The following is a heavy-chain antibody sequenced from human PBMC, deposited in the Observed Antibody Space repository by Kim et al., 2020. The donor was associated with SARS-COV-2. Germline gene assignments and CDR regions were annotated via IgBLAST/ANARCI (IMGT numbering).Heavy chain of an antibody. V-gene: IGHV3-23*01. Sequence: YYADSVKDRFTISRDNSKNTLFLQMNSLRADDTAIYYCSKEYFYGSGARGHWGKGTLGTVSS. J-gene: IGHJ4*02. D-gene: IGHD3-10*01. CDR3: SKEYFYGSGARGH.